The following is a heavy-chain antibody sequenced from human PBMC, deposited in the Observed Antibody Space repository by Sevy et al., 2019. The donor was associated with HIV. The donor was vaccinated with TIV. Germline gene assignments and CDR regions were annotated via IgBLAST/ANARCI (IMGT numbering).Heavy chain of an antibody. Sequence: GESLKISCKGSGYSFTTYWIGWVRQMPGKGLEWMGIIYPGDFDTRYSPSFQGQVTISAAKSIGTAYLQWSSLKASDTAMYYCARPYGDYADYYFDYWGQGTLVTVSS. D-gene: IGHD4-17*01. J-gene: IGHJ4*02. V-gene: IGHV5-51*01. CDR1: GYSFTTYW. CDR3: ARPYGDYADYYFDY. CDR2: IYPGDFDT.